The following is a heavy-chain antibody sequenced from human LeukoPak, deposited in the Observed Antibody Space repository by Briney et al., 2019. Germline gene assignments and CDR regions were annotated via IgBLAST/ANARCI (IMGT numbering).Heavy chain of an antibody. CDR3: ARGFYGSGSYYPDY. CDR2: ISYDGSNK. D-gene: IGHD3-10*01. V-gene: IGHV3-30-3*01. Sequence: PGGSLRLSCAASGFTFSSYAMHWVRQAPGKGLEWVAVISYDGSNKYYADSVKGRFTISRDNAKNSLYLQMNSLRAEDTAVYYCARGFYGSGSYYPDYWGQGTLVTVSS. J-gene: IGHJ4*02. CDR1: GFTFSSYA.